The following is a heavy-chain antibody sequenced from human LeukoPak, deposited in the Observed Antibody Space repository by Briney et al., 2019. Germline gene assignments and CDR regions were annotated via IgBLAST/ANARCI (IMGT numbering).Heavy chain of an antibody. D-gene: IGHD6-13*01. CDR3: ARALTSSWYGDY. J-gene: IGHJ4*02. V-gene: IGHV3-48*01. Sequence: GGSLRLSCSASGFTSSGYSMNWVRQAPGKGLEWVSYISSSSGTIYYADSVKGRFTISRDNAKNSLYLQMNSLRAEDTAVYYCARALTSSWYGDYWGQGTLVTVSS. CDR2: ISSSSGTI. CDR1: GFTSSGYS.